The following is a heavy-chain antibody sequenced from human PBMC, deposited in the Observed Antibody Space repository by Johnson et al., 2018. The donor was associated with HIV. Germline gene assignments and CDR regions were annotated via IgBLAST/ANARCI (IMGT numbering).Heavy chain of an antibody. J-gene: IGHJ3*02. D-gene: IGHD3-22*01. CDR3: ARIRVAVITEVGAFDI. V-gene: IGHV3-30*14. Sequence: QVQLVESGGGVVQPGRSLRLSCAASGFTFSSYAMHWVRQAPGKGLEWVAVISYDGTNEYYADSVKGRLTISRDNSKNTVYLQMNSLRAEDTALYFCARIRVAVITEVGAFDIWGQGTMVSVSS. CDR1: GFTFSSYA. CDR2: ISYDGTNE.